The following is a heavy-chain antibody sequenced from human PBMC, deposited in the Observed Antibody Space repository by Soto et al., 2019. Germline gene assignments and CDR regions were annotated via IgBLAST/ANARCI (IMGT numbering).Heavy chain of an antibody. J-gene: IGHJ5*02. CDR3: ASEELGATFVA. CDR2: VIPFSDLT. CDR1: GGTFTDST. V-gene: IGHV1-69*02. Sequence: QVLLVQSGAELRKPGSSVKVSCKTSGGTFTDSTFSWVRQAPGQGLEWMGRVIPFSDLTDYAQKLQDSLAITADKSTTTLYMELSSLRSEDTALYFGASEELGATFVAWCQGTLVTLSS. D-gene: IGHD1-26*01.